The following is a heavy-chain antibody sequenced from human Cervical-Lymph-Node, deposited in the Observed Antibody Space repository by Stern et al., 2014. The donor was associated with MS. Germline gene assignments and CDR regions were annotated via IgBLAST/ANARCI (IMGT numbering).Heavy chain of an antibody. D-gene: IGHD3-3*01. CDR2: IWFDGSNE. J-gene: IGHJ4*02. V-gene: IGHV3-33*01. CDR3: ARGFHTILD. CDR1: GFTFSTYA. Sequence: VHLVESGGGVVQPGRSLRLSCAASGFTFSTYAMRWVRQAPGKGLEWAAVIWFDGSNESYADSVTGRFTVSRDNSKNTLYLQMNSLRAEDTAVYYCARGFHTILDWGQGTLVTVSS.